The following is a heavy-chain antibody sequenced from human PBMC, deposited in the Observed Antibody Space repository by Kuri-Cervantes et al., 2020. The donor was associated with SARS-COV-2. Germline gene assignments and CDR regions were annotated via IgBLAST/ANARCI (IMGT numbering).Heavy chain of an antibody. CDR3: AREDCSSTSCYGIPYGY. D-gene: IGHD2-2*01. CDR2: IYHSGST. V-gene: IGHV4-38-2*02. J-gene: IGHJ4*02. Sequence: SETLSLTCTVSGYSISSGYYWGWIRQPPGKGLEWIGSIYHSGSTYYNPSLKSRVTISVDTSKNQFSLQLNSVTPEDTAVYYCAREDCSSTSCYGIPYGYWGQGTLVTVCS. CDR1: GYSISSGYY.